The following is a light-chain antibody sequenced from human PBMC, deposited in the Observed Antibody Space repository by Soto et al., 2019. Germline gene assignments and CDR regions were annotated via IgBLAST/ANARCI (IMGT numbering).Light chain of an antibody. CDR2: AAA. J-gene: IGKJ5*01. V-gene: IGKV1-9*01. CDR3: QQLNSYPQT. Sequence: DIQLTQSPSFLSASVGDRVTITCRASQGIGSYLAWYQQTPGQAPKLLIYAAATLQSGVPSRFSGSGSGTEFTLTISSLHPEDFVTYYCQQLNSYPQTFGQGTRLEIK. CDR1: QGIGSY.